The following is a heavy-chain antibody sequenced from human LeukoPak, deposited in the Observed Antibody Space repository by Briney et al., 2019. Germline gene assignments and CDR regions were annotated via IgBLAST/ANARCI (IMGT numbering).Heavy chain of an antibody. J-gene: IGHJ4*02. Sequence: AASVKVSCKASGYTFTSYDINWVRQATGQGLEWMGWMNPNSGSTGYAQKFQGRVTMTRNTSISTAYMELSSLRSEDTAVYYCARSWSSGYYALYYFDYWGQGTLVTVSS. D-gene: IGHD3-22*01. CDR2: MNPNSGST. CDR3: ARSWSSGYYALYYFDY. CDR1: GYTFTSYD. V-gene: IGHV1-8*01.